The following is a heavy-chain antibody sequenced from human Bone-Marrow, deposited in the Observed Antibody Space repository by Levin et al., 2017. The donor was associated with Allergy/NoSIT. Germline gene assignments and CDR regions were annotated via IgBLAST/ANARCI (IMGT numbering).Heavy chain of an antibody. V-gene: IGHV4-39*07. CDR1: GGSFSTSNYY. CDR3: ATDSRPAQDAIILYS. CDR2: ISHSGST. J-gene: IGHJ4*02. Sequence: SETLSLTCTVSGGSFSTSNYYWNWLRQTPGKGLEWIGSISHSGSTYRNTSLRSRVTMSVDTSKNQFSLRLSSVTAADTAVYYCATDSRPAQDAIILYSWGQGTLVTVSS. D-gene: IGHD3-9*01.